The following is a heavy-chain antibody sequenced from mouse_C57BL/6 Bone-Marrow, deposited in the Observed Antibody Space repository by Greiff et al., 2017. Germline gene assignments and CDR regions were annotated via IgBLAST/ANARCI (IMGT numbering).Heavy chain of an antibody. Sequence: VQLQQPGAELVKPGASVKMSCKASGYTFTSYWITWVTQRPGQGLEWIGDIYPGSGSTNYNEKFQSKATLTVDTSSSTAYMQLSSLTSEDSAVYYCASDYYGSSYWYFDVWGTGTTVTVSS. D-gene: IGHD1-1*01. V-gene: IGHV1-55*01. CDR2: IYPGSGST. CDR1: GYTFTSYW. CDR3: ASDYYGSSYWYFDV. J-gene: IGHJ1*03.